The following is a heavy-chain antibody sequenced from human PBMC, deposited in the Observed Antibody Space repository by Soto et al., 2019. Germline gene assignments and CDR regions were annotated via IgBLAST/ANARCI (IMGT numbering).Heavy chain of an antibody. V-gene: IGHV4-39*01. CDR3: ARPPYCSGGNCYSGYFDY. CDR1: GDSISSSDDY. CDR2: IYHSGST. J-gene: IGHJ4*01. D-gene: IGHD2-15*01. Sequence: SETLSLTCTVSGDSISSSDDYWGWIRQPPGKGLEWIGSIYHSGSTYYNPSLKSRVTLSVDTSKNQFSLKVTSVTAADTAVYYCARPPYCSGGNCYSGYFDYWGHGTQVTVSS.